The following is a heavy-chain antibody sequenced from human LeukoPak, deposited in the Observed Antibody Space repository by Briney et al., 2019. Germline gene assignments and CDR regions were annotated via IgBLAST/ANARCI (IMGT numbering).Heavy chain of an antibody. CDR2: IIPIFGTA. V-gene: IGHV1-69*05. J-gene: IGHJ4*02. Sequence: SVKVSCKASGGTFSRYAISWVRQAPGQGLEWMGGIIPIFGTANYAQKFQGRVTITTDESTSTAYMELSSLRSEDTAVYYCASPLDYYDSSGYHYWGQGTLVTVSS. D-gene: IGHD3-22*01. CDR3: ASPLDYYDSSGYHY. CDR1: GGTFSRYA.